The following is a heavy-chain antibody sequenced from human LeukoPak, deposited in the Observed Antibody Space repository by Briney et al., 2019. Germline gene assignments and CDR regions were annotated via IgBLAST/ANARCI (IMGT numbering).Heavy chain of an antibody. CDR2: ISGSGGST. CDR1: GFTFSSYA. J-gene: IGHJ4*02. Sequence: GGSLRLSCAASGFTFSSYAMSGVRQAPGKGLEWVSAISGSGGSTYYADSVKGRFTISRDNSKNTLYLQMNSLRAEDTAVYYCAKEGQQWPKGGAFFDYWGQGTLVTVSS. D-gene: IGHD6-19*01. CDR3: AKEGQQWPKGGAFFDY. V-gene: IGHV3-23*01.